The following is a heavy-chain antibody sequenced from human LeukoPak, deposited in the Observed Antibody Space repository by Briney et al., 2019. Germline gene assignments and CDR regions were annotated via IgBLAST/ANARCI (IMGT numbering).Heavy chain of an antibody. Sequence: GGSLGLSCAAPGFTVSSNYMSWVRQAPGKGLEWVSVIYSGGSTYYADSVKGRFTIPRDNSKNTLYLQMNSLRAEDTAVYYCARDRHDYGDYYFDYWGQGTLVTVSS. CDR3: ARDRHDYGDYYFDY. CDR1: GFTVSSNY. CDR2: IYSGGST. V-gene: IGHV3-53*01. J-gene: IGHJ4*02. D-gene: IGHD4-17*01.